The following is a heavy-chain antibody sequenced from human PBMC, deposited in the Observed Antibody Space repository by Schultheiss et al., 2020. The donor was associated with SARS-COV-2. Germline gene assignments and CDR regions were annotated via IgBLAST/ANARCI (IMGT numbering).Heavy chain of an antibody. Sequence: GGSLRLSCAASGFTFSTYDMNWVRQAPGKGLEWVSYISSSGNTIYYADSVKGRFTISRDNAKNSLYLQMNSLRAEDTAVYYCARDPHYDFWSGYLPGWYFDLWGRGTLVTVSS. CDR3: ARDPHYDFWSGYLPGWYFDL. D-gene: IGHD3-3*01. CDR2: ISSSGNTI. CDR1: GFTFSTYD. J-gene: IGHJ2*01. V-gene: IGHV3-48*03.